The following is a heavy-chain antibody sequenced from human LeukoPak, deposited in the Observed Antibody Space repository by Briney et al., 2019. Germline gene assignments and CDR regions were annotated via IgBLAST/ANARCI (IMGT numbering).Heavy chain of an antibody. CDR2: IHPSGST. V-gene: IGHV4-34*01. D-gene: IGHD4-11*01. CDR3: ARGYDNSKTGY. CDR1: GGSLSGQY. Sequence: SETLSLTCAVHGGSLSGQYWSWIRQPPGKGLEWIGEIHPSGSTNYNPSLESRVIMSLDPSKNQFSLRLSSVTAADTGLYYCARGYDNSKTGYWGQGTLVTVSS. J-gene: IGHJ4*02.